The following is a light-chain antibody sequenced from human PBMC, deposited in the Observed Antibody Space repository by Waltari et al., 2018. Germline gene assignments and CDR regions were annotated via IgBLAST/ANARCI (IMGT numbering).Light chain of an antibody. CDR2: RNN. CDR3: SAWDDSLNGQVV. V-gene: IGLV1-44*01. J-gene: IGLJ2*01. CDR1: WSNIGSNA. Sequence: QSLLTQPPSASGTPGQRVTISCSGSWSNIGSNAVSWYQQLPGTAPKLLIHRNNRRPSGVPDVFSCSKLCTSASLVISVLQSADEADYYCSAWDDSLNGQVVFGGGTKVTVL.